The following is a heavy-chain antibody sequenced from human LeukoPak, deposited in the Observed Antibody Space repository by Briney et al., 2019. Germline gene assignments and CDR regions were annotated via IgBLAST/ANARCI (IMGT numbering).Heavy chain of an antibody. CDR1: AFTFSSYA. CDR2: ISSNGGST. CDR3: AKGDISGWYLGTFDY. J-gene: IGHJ4*02. D-gene: IGHD6-19*01. Sequence: GGSLRLSCAASAFTFSSYAMHWVRQAPGKGLEYVSAISSNGGSTSYANSVKGRFTISRDNSKNTLYLQMNSLRAGDTALYYCAKGDISGWYLGTFDYWGQGTLVIVSS. V-gene: IGHV3-64*01.